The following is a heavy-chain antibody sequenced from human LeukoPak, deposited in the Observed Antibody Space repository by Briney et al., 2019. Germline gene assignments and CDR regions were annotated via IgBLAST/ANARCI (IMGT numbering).Heavy chain of an antibody. CDR2: ISSSGGST. D-gene: IGHD6-13*01. CDR1: GFTFSSYA. Sequence: GASLRLSCAASGFTFSSYAMSWVRQAPGKGLEWVSAISSSGGSTYYADSVKGRFTISRDNSKNTLYLQMNSLRAEDTAVYYCAKDQSSSWPNYYGMDVWGQGTTVTVSS. CDR3: AKDQSSSWPNYYGMDV. J-gene: IGHJ6*02. V-gene: IGHV3-23*01.